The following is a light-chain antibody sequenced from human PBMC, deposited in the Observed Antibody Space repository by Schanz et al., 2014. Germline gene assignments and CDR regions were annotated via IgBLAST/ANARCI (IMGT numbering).Light chain of an antibody. J-gene: IGLJ3*02. CDR2: DVS. Sequence: QSALTQPASVSGSPGQSITISCTGTSSDVGAYNYVSWYQQHPGKAPKLMIYDVSNRPSGVSNRFSGSKSGNTASLTISGLQAEDEADYYCSSYTSYNTLQGVFGGGTKLTVL. CDR1: SSDVGAYNY. CDR3: SSYTSYNTLQGV. V-gene: IGLV2-14*01.